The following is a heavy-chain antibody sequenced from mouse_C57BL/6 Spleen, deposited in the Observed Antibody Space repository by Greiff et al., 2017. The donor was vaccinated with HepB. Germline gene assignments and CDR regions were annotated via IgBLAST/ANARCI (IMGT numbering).Heavy chain of an antibody. CDR2: ISDGGSYT. V-gene: IGHV5-4*01. D-gene: IGHD4-1*01. CDR1: GFTFSSYA. Sequence: EVKLVESGGGLVKPGGSLKLSCAASGFTFSSYAMSWVPQTPEKRLEWVATISDGGSYTYYPDNVKGRFTISRDNAKNNLYLQMSHLKSEDTAMYYCARDLGRGYFDYWGQGTTLTVSS. CDR3: ARDLGRGYFDY. J-gene: IGHJ2*01.